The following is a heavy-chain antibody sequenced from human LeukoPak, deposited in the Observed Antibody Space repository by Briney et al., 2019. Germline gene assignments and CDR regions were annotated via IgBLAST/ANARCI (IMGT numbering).Heavy chain of an antibody. J-gene: IGHJ6*03. CDR1: GGSISSSSYY. CDR2: IYYSGST. CDR3: ARLWGDYGDYSPSGYMDV. Sequence: SETLSLTCTVSGGSISSSSYYWGWIRQPPGKGLEWIGSIYYSGSTYYNPSLKSRVTISVDTSKNQFSLKLSSVTAADTAVYYCARLWGDYGDYSPSGYMDVWGKGTTVTVSS. V-gene: IGHV4-39*07. D-gene: IGHD4-17*01.